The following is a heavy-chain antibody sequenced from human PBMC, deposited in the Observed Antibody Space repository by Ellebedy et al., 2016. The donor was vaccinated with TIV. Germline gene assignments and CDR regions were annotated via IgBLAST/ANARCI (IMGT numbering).Heavy chain of an antibody. CDR2: IYYSGIT. CDR1: GGSISSSSYY. J-gene: IGHJ4*02. V-gene: IGHV4-39*01. Sequence: MPSETLSLTCTVSGGSISSSSYYWGWIRQPPGKGLEWIGSIYYSGITYDNPSLKRRVTISVDTSKNQFPLKLSSVTAADTAVYYCARRTYRSPSVYWGQGTLVTVSS. CDR3: ARRTYRSPSVY. D-gene: IGHD6-6*01.